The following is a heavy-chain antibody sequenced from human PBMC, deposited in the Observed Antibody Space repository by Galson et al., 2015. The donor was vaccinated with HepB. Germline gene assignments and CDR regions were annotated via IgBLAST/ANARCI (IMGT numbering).Heavy chain of an antibody. CDR2: ITSTSSTI. Sequence: SLRLSCAASGFTFSNYGMNWVHQAPGKGLEWVSYITSTSSTIYYADSVKGRFTMSRDNAKNSLYLQMDSLRDEDTAVYYCARDQLGYCSAKTCYSSHAFDIWGRGTMVTVSS. D-gene: IGHD2-2*02. V-gene: IGHV3-48*02. CDR3: ARDQLGYCSAKTCYSSHAFDI. J-gene: IGHJ3*02. CDR1: GFTFSNYG.